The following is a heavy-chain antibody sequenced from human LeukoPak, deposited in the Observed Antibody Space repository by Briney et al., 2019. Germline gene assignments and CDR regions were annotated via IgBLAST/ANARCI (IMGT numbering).Heavy chain of an antibody. Sequence: SVKVSCKASGYTFTSYSMNWVRQAPGQGLEWMGGIIPIFGTANYAQKFQGRVTITADKSTSTAYMELSSLRSEDTAVYYCARVGVTMVRGVFDIWGQGTMVTVSS. J-gene: IGHJ3*02. CDR2: IIPIFGTA. V-gene: IGHV1-69*06. D-gene: IGHD3-10*01. CDR1: GYTFTSYS. CDR3: ARVGVTMVRGVFDI.